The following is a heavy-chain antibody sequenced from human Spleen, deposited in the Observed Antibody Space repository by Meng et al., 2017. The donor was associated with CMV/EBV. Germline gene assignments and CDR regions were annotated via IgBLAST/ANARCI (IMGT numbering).Heavy chain of an antibody. CDR3: VRDFEWALDY. CDR2: IRHHGREK. Sequence: GGSLRLSCAASGFTFKNYGIHWVRLAPGKGLEWMTYIRHHGREKYYADSVKGRFTISRDNSKNTLYLEMNSLRAEDTAVYYCVRDFEWALDYWGQGTLVTVSS. D-gene: IGHD3-9*01. CDR1: GFTFKNYG. V-gene: IGHV3-30*02. J-gene: IGHJ4*02.